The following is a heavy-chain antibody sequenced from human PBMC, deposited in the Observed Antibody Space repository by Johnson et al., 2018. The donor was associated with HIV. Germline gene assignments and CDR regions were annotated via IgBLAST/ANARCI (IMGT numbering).Heavy chain of an antibody. CDR3: ANGESGWAGPVGAFDI. D-gene: IGHD6-19*01. Sequence: EVQLVESGGGLVQPGGSLRLSCAASGFTVSSNYMSWVRQAPGKGLEWVSLISWDGGNTYYADSVKGRFTISRDNSKNSLYLQMNSLRTEDTALYYCANGESGWAGPVGAFDIWGQGTMVTVSS. CDR2: ISWDGGNT. J-gene: IGHJ3*02. V-gene: IGHV3-43*02. CDR1: GFTVSSNY.